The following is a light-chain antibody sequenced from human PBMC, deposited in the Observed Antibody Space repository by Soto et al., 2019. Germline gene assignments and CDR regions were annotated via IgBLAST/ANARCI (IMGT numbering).Light chain of an antibody. CDR2: GVT. J-gene: IGLJ2*01. CDR1: SSDVGGYEF. CDR3: CSYTSSTTPL. V-gene: IGLV2-14*01. Sequence: QSALTQPASVSGSPGQSITISCTGTSSDVGGYEFVSWYQHHPGKAPKLLIYGVTNRPSEISDRFSGSKSGNTASLTISGLQAEDEADYYCCSYTSSTTPLFGGGTKLTVL.